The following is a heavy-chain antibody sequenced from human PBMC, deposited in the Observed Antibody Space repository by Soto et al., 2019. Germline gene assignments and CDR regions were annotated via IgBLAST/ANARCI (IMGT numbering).Heavy chain of an antibody. J-gene: IGHJ6*02. V-gene: IGHV3-53*01. CDR1: GFTVSSNY. CDR2: IYSGGST. Sequence: EVQLVESGGGLIQPGGSLRLSCAASGFTVSSNYMSWVRQAPGKGLEWVAVIYSGGSTYYADSVKGRFTISRDNSKNTLYLQMKSLRAEDTAVYYCARDKPRDIFTGPSYYYYYYGIDVWGQGTTVTVSS. D-gene: IGHD3-9*01. CDR3: ARDKPRDIFTGPSYYYYYYGIDV.